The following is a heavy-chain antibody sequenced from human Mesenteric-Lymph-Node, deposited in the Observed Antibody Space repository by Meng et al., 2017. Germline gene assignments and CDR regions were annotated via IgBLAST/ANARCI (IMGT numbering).Heavy chain of an antibody. D-gene: IGHD6-19*01. Sequence: QVHLVQSGAEVKKPGAAGKGYGKASGYTFTTYAIHWVRQAPGQRLEWMGWINAGNGNTRYSQKFQGRVSITRDTSASTAYMELSSLRSEDTAVYYCARCIAVAGNWFDPWGQGTLVTVSS. J-gene: IGHJ5*02. CDR2: INAGNGNT. V-gene: IGHV1-3*01. CDR3: ARCIAVAGNWFDP. CDR1: GYTFTTYA.